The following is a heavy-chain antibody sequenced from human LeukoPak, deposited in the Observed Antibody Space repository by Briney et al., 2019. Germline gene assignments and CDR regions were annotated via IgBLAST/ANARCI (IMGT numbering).Heavy chain of an antibody. D-gene: IGHD2-15*01. CDR3: ARGQMVAGVTLGYFDY. CDR1: GYTFTGYY. CDR2: INPSGGST. V-gene: IGHV1-46*01. J-gene: IGHJ4*02. Sequence: ASVKVSCKASGYTFTGYYMHWVRQAPGQGLEWMGIINPSGGSTSYAQKFQGRVTMTRDMSTSTVYMELSSLRSEDTAVYYCARGQMVAGVTLGYFDYWGQGTLVTVSS.